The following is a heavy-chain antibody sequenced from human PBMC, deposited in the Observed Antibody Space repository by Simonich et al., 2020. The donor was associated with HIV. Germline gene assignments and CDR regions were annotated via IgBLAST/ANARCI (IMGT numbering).Heavy chain of an antibody. V-gene: IGHV4-34*01. Sequence: QVQLQQWGAGLLKPSETLSLTCAVYGGSVSGYYRSWIRQPPGKGLEWIGEINHSESTNYNPALKSRVTISVDTSKNQFSLKLSSVTAADTAVYYCARGFYQRLYYFDYWGQGTLVTVSS. CDR3: ARGFYQRLYYFDY. J-gene: IGHJ4*02. D-gene: IGHD2-2*01. CDR1: GGSVSGYY. CDR2: INHSEST.